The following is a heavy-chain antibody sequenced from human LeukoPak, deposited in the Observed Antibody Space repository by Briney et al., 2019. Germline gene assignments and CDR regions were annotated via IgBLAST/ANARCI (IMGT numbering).Heavy chain of an antibody. D-gene: IGHD3-10*01. CDR3: ARDRFDSGSSLAPGPQDV. CDR2: INPSGAST. CDR1: GYTFTSYY. J-gene: IGHJ6*02. V-gene: IGHV1-46*01. Sequence: ASVKVSCKASGYTFTSYYIHWVRQAPGQGPGWMGIINPSGASTSYAQKFQGRVTMTRDTSTSTVYMELSSLRFEDTAVYYCARDRFDSGSSLAPGPQDVWGQGTTVTVSS.